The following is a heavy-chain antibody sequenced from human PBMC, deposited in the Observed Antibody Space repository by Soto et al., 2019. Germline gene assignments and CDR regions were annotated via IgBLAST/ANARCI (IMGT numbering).Heavy chain of an antibody. D-gene: IGHD3-22*01. CDR3: ARDYDSGMDV. CDR2: IYYSGSA. V-gene: IGHV4-30-4*01. J-gene: IGHJ6*02. Sequence: LSLTCTVSGGPITADNYYWTWIRQPPGKGLEWVGYIYYSGSAYYNPSLKSRVTISVDTSKDQFSLNVRSVTAADTAVYYCARDYDSGMDVWGQGTTVTVSS. CDR1: GGPITADNYY.